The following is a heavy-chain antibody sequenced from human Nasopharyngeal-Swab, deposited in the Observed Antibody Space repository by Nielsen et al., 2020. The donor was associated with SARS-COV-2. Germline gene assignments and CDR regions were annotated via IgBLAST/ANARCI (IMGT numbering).Heavy chain of an antibody. CDR1: GGSISSSSYY. V-gene: IGHV4-39*07. D-gene: IGHD3-22*01. Sequence: SETLSLTCTVSGGSISSSSYYWGWIRQPPGKGLEWIGSIYYSGSTNYNPSLKSRVTISVDTSKNQFSLKLSSVTAADTAVYYCAREGPQYYYDSSGQNSGYYYYGMDVWGQGTTVTVSS. CDR2: IYYSGST. CDR3: AREGPQYYYDSSGQNSGYYYYGMDV. J-gene: IGHJ6*02.